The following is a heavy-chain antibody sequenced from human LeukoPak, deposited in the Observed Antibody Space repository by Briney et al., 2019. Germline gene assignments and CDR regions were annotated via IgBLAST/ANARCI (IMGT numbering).Heavy chain of an antibody. V-gene: IGHV4-39*01. Sequence: SETLSLTCTVYAGSISSSSYDWGWIRQPRGKGLEWFGCIYYSGSTYYNTSLKSRVTISVDTSKNQFSLKRSAVTAADTAVYYCARHRIARYYDILAGAFDIWGQGKMVTVSS. CDR3: ARHRIARYYDILAGAFDI. D-gene: IGHD3-9*01. CDR1: AGSISSSSYD. CDR2: IYYSGST. J-gene: IGHJ3*02.